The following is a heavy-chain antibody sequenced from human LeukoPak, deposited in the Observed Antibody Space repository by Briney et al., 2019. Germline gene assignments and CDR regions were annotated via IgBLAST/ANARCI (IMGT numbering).Heavy chain of an antibody. V-gene: IGHV4-61*02. CDR1: GESITSGQYY. Sequence: SETLSLTCTVSGESITSGQYYSSWIRQSAVKGLEWIGRFYISGFTNYNPSLKSRVTISLDRSRNQFFLNLTSVTAADTAVYYCARDDYGDSFQLWGQGTLVTVSS. J-gene: IGHJ1*01. CDR2: FYISGFT. D-gene: IGHD4-17*01. CDR3: ARDDYGDSFQL.